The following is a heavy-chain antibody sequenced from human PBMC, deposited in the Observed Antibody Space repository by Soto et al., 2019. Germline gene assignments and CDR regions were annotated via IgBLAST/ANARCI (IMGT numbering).Heavy chain of an antibody. CDR1: GDSFNDYY. Sequence: QVQLVQSGAEVRKPGASVTVSCRSSGDSFNDYYIHWVRQAPGQGFEWMGWINPNGGVTKYAQKFQGWVSMTRDTSIRTVYMQLSRLRSDDTAVYYCAREIGGATAIVDYYYFYVEVWGTGTTVTVSS. CDR2: INPNGGVT. CDR3: AREIGGATAIVDYYYFYVEV. D-gene: IGHD3-16*01. V-gene: IGHV1-2*04. J-gene: IGHJ6*03.